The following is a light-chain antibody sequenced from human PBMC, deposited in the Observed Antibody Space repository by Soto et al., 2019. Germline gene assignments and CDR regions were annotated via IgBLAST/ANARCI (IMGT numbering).Light chain of an antibody. CDR1: TGTIGSHNH. Sequence: QSVLTQPASVSGSPGQSIASSSTEPTGTIGSHNHVSWYQQYPGKAPKLIIFEVNNRPSGVSDRFSGSKSGSTASLTISGLQAEDEADYYCNSLSAAGTSYVFGTGTKLTVL. V-gene: IGLV2-14*01. CDR2: EVN. J-gene: IGLJ1*01. CDR3: NSLSAAGTSYV.